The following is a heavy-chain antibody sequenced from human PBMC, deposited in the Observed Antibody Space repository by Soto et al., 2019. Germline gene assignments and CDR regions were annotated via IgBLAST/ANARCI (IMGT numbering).Heavy chain of an antibody. D-gene: IGHD1-1*01. V-gene: IGHV3-33*01. CDR3: ERTARYNPYYFDY. Sequence: QVQLVESGGGVVQPGRSLRLSCAASGFTFSSYGMHWVRQAPGKGLEWVAVIWYDGSNKYYADCVKGRFTISRDNSKNTLYLQRNSLRAEDTTVYYCERTARYNPYYFDYWGQGTLVTVSS. CDR1: GFTFSSYG. J-gene: IGHJ4*02. CDR2: IWYDGSNK.